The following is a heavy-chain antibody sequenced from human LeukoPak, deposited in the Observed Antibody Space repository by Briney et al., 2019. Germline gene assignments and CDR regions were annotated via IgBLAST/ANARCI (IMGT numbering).Heavy chain of an antibody. J-gene: IGHJ4*02. V-gene: IGHV3-21*01. CDR3: ARRPGAGEYYFDY. CDR2: ISSSSSYI. D-gene: IGHD3-16*01. Sequence: GGSLRLSCAASGFTFSSYSMNWVRQAPGKGLEWVSSISSSSSYIYYADSVKGRFTISRDNAKNSLYLQMNSLRAEDTAVYYCARRPGAGEYYFDYWGQGTLVTVSS. CDR1: GFTFSSYS.